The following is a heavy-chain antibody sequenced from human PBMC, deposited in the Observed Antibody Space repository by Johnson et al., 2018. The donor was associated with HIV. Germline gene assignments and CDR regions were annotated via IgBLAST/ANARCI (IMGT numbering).Heavy chain of an antibody. Sequence: QVQLVESGGGVVQPGRSMRLSCAASGFTFSSYAMHWVRQAPGKGLEWVAVISYDGSNKYYADSVKGRFTISRDNSKNTLSLQMTSLRAEDTAVYYCARVKGAFDIWCQGTMVTVSS. J-gene: IGHJ3*02. CDR3: ARVKGAFDI. CDR2: ISYDGSNK. CDR1: GFTFSSYA. V-gene: IGHV3-30-3*01.